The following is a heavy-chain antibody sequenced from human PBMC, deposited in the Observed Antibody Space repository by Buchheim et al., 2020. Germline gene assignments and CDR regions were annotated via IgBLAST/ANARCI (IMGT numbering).Heavy chain of an antibody. CDR3: ARAKSVSGYQRVGSGMDV. CDR1: GFTFSSYE. V-gene: IGHV3-48*03. D-gene: IGHD3-22*01. J-gene: IGHJ6*02. CDR2: ISSSGSTI. Sequence: EVQLVESGGGLVQPGGSLRLSCAASGFTFSSYEMNWVRQAPGKGLEWVSYISSSGSTIYYADSVKGRFTISRDNAKNSLYLQMNSLRAEDTAVYYCARAKSVSGYQRVGSGMDVWGQGTT.